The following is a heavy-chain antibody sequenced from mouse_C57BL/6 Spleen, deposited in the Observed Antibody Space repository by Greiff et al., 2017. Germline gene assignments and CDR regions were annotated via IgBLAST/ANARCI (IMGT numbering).Heavy chain of an antibody. J-gene: IGHJ4*01. CDR2: IYPGSGST. Sequence: VKLQQPGAELVKPGASVKMSCKASGYTFTSYWITWVKQRPGQGLEWIGDIYPGSGSTNYNEKFKSKATLTVDTSASTAYMQLSSLTSDDSAVYYCARGSYYGSSYYAMDYWGQGTSVTVSS. D-gene: IGHD1-1*01. V-gene: IGHV1-55*01. CDR3: ARGSYYGSSYYAMDY. CDR1: GYTFTSYW.